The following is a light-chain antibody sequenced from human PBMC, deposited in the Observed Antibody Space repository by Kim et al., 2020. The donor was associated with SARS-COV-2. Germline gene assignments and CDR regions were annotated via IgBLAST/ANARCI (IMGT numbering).Light chain of an antibody. V-gene: IGLV4-69*01. CDR1: SGHSSYA. CDR2: LDSDGSH. CDR3: QTWGTGIHWV. J-gene: IGLJ3*02. Sequence: VKLTCTLSSGHSSYAIAWHQQQPEKGPRFLMKLDSDGSHSKGDGIPDRFSGSSSGSERYLTISSLQSEDEADYYCQTWGTGIHWVFGGGTKLTVL.